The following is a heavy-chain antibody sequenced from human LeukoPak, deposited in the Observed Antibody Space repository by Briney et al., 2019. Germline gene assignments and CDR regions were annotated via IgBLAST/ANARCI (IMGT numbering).Heavy chain of an antibody. CDR2: INTNSGGT. Sequence: ASVKVSCKASGYTFTGYYMHWVRQAPGQGLEWMGWINTNSGGTNYAQKFQGRVTMTRDTSISTAYMELSRLRSDDTAVYYCARALLSSSGYVFLDYWGQGTLVTVSS. CDR1: GYTFTGYY. V-gene: IGHV1-2*02. D-gene: IGHD6-13*01. J-gene: IGHJ4*02. CDR3: ARALLSSSGYVFLDY.